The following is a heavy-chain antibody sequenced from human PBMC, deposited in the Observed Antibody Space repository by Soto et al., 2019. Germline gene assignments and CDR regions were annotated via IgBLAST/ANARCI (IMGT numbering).Heavy chain of an antibody. Sequence: QVQLVQSGAEVKKPGSSVKVSCKASGGTFSSYTISWVRQAPGQGLGWMGRNIPSLGIANYAQKFQGRVTITADKSTSTAYMELSSLSSEDTAVYYCARGGGSGSGWFDPWGQGTLVTVSS. CDR2: NIPSLGIA. J-gene: IGHJ5*02. V-gene: IGHV1-69*02. CDR3: ARGGGSGSGWFDP. CDR1: GGTFSSYT. D-gene: IGHD3-10*01.